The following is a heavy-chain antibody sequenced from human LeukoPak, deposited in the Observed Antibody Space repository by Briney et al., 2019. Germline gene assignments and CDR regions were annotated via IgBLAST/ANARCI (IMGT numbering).Heavy chain of an antibody. V-gene: IGHV3-48*03. Sequence: GGSLRLSCAASGLTFSNYEMNWVRQAPGEGLQWVSYISSGGSTIYYADSVKGRFTISRDNAKNSLYLQMNSLRDEDTAVYYCARVRGYGFYYNGMDVWGQGTTVTVSS. CDR1: GLTFSNYE. J-gene: IGHJ6*02. CDR3: ARVRGYGFYYNGMDV. CDR2: ISSGGSTI. D-gene: IGHD5-18*01.